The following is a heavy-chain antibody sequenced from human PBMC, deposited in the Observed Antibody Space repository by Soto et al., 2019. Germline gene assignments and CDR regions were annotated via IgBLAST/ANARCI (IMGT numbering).Heavy chain of an antibody. CDR1: GFTFSSYA. D-gene: IGHD3-22*01. J-gene: IGHJ4*02. V-gene: IGHV3-23*01. CDR3: AKEHYYDSSGYEMFDY. CDR2: ISGSGGST. Sequence: PGGSLRLSCAASGFTFSSYAMSWVRQAPGKGLEWVSAISGSGGSTYYADSVKGRFTISRDNSKNTLYLQMDSLRAEDTAVYYCAKEHYYDSSGYEMFDYWGQGTLVTVSS.